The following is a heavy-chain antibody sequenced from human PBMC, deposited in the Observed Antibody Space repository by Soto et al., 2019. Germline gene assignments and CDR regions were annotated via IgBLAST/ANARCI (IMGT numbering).Heavy chain of an antibody. CDR1: GGTFSSYA. V-gene: IGHV1-69*13. Sequence: SVKVSCKASGGTFSSYAISWVRQAPGQGLEWMGGIIPIFGTANYAQKFQGRVTITADESTSTAYMELSSLRSEDTAVYYCARGGYCSSTSCYRWFDPWGQGTLVTVSS. J-gene: IGHJ5*02. CDR2: IIPIFGTA. CDR3: ARGGYCSSTSCYRWFDP. D-gene: IGHD2-2*01.